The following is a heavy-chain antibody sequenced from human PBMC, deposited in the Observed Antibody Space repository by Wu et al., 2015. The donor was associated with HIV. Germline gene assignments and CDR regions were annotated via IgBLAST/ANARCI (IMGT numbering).Heavy chain of an antibody. J-gene: IGHJ5*02. CDR3: AREDYYGSGSYYSKVGWFDP. V-gene: IGHV1-18*01. Sequence: QVQLVQSGAEVKKPGASVKVSCKASGYTFTSYGISWVRQAPGQGLEWMGWISAYNGNTNYAQKLQGRVTMTTDTSTSTAYMELRSLRSDDTAVYYCAREDYYGSGSYYSKVGWFDPWGQGTLVTVSS. CDR2: ISAYNGNT. D-gene: IGHD3-10*01. CDR1: GYTFTSYG.